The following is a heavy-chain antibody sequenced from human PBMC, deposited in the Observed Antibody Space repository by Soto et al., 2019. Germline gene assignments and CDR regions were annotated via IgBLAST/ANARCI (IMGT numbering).Heavy chain of an antibody. CDR3: ARGQGIAARHFDY. J-gene: IGHJ4*02. Sequence: PSETLSLTCAVYGGSFSGYYWSWIRQPPGKGLEWIGEINHSGSTNYNPSLKSRVTISVDTSKNQFSLKLSSVTAADTAVYYCARGQGIAARHFDYWGQGTLVTVSS. CDR2: INHSGST. CDR1: GGSFSGYY. V-gene: IGHV4-34*01. D-gene: IGHD6-6*01.